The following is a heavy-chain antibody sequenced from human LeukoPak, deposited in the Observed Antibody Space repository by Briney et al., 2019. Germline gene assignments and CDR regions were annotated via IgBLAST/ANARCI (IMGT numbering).Heavy chain of an antibody. D-gene: IGHD6-6*01. V-gene: IGHV1-2*06. CDR3: YLFSSSLFDY. J-gene: IGHJ4*02. CDR1: GYTFTGCY. Sequence: ASVKVSCKASGYTFTGCYMHWVRQAPGQGLEWMGRINPNSGGTNYAQKFQGRVTMTRDTSISTAHMALSSLRSDDTAVYYCYLFSSSLFDYWGQGTLVTVSS. CDR2: INPNSGGT.